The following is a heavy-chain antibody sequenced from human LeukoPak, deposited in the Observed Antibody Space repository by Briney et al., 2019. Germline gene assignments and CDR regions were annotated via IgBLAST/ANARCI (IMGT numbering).Heavy chain of an antibody. CDR3: ARFSVGTPEPHYYYYYMDV. D-gene: IGHD2-21*02. CDR2: IIPIFGTA. J-gene: IGHJ6*03. CDR1: GGTFSSYA. V-gene: IGHV1-69*01. Sequence: ASVKVSCKASGGTFSSYAISWVRQAPGQGLEWMGGIIPIFGTANYAQKFQGRVTITADESTSTAYMELSSLRSEDTAVYYCARFSVGTPEPHYYYYYMDVWGKGTTVTVSS.